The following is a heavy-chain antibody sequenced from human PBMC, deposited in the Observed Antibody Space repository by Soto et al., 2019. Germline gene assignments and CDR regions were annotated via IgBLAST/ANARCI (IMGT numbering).Heavy chain of an antibody. CDR3: ARGVTMVRGVIHTPYFDY. D-gene: IGHD3-10*01. J-gene: IGHJ4*02. Sequence: QVQLQESGPGLVKPSQTLSLTCTVSGGSISSGGYYWSWIRQHPGKGLEWIGYIYYSGSTYYNPSRKSRVTISVDPSKNQFSLKLSSVTAADTAVYYCARGVTMVRGVIHTPYFDYWGQGTLVTVSS. V-gene: IGHV4-31*03. CDR1: GGSISSGGYY. CDR2: IYYSGST.